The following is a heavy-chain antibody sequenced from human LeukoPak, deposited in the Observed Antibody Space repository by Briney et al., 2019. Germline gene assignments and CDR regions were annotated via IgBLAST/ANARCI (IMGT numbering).Heavy chain of an antibody. Sequence: EASVKVSCKASGYTFTGYYMHWVRQAPGQGLEWMGWINPNSGGTNYAQKFQGRVTMTRDTSISTAYMELSRLRSDDTAVYYCARRHWNYDSSGYTDAFDIWGQGTMVTVSS. D-gene: IGHD3-22*01. CDR3: ARRHWNYDSSGYTDAFDI. CDR1: GYTFTGYY. V-gene: IGHV1-2*02. J-gene: IGHJ3*02. CDR2: INPNSGGT.